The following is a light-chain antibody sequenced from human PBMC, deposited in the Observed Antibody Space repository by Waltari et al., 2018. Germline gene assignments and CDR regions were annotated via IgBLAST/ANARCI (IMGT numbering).Light chain of an antibody. Sequence: QSALTQPASVSGSPGQSITISCTGSSSDLGDYKYVTWYQQHPGKAPKRRIDDVSNRPSRVSIRFAGSQSGNTASLTISGLLAEDEANYYCASYTSITVIFGGGTKLTVL. J-gene: IGLJ2*01. CDR2: DVS. CDR3: ASYTSITVI. V-gene: IGLV2-14*03. CDR1: SSDLGDYKY.